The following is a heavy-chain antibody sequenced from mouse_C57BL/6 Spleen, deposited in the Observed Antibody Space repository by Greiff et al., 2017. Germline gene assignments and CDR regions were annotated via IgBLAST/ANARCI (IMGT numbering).Heavy chain of an antibody. D-gene: IGHD2-2*01. V-gene: IGHV1-9*01. CDR1: GYTFTGYW. Sequence: QVQLQQSGAELMKPGASVKLSCKATGYTFTGYWIEWVKQRPGHGLEWIGEILPGSGGTNYNEKFKGKATLTADKSSSTAYMQLSNLTSEDSAVYFCARRGYDEGDYWGQGTSVTVSS. CDR2: ILPGSGGT. J-gene: IGHJ4*01. CDR3: ARRGYDEGDY.